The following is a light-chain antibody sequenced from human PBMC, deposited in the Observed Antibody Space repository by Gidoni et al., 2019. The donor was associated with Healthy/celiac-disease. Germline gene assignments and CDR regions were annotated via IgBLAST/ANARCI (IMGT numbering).Light chain of an antibody. J-gene: IGLJ3*02. CDR1: SSDVGGYNY. CDR3: SSYTSSSTRV. Sequence: QSALTQPASVSGSPGQSITISCTGTSSDVGGYNYVSWYQQHPGKAPKLMIYDVSNRPSGVSNRVSGSKSGNTASLTSSGLQAEDEDEYYCSSYTSSSTRVFGGGTKLTVL. CDR2: DVS. V-gene: IGLV2-14*03.